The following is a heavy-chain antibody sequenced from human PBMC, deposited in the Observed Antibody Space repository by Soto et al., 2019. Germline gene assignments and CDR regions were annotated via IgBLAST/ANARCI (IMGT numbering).Heavy chain of an antibody. CDR1: GGSFSGYY. D-gene: IGHD6-13*01. CDR2: INHSGST. J-gene: IGHJ6*02. V-gene: IGHV4-34*01. Sequence: SETLSLTCAVYGGSFSGYYWSWIRQPPGKGLEWIGEINHSGSTNYNPSLKSRVTISVDTSKNQFSLKLSSVTAADTAVYYCAGDKSTSIANYYYGMDVWGQGTTVTVSS. CDR3: AGDKSTSIANYYYGMDV.